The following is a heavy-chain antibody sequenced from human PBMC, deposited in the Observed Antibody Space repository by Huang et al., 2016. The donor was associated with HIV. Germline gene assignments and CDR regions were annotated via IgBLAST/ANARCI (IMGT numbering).Heavy chain of an antibody. CDR3: ARDREFSSGWGWAGYYLDY. Sequence: QVRLVQSGAEVKKPGASLKVSCKADGDTFLRYDISWVRKAPGQGREWVGRTSVDVGETRYAKGFQERLTMTRDTSTSTAYIELRSLGADDTAVYYGARDREFSSGWGWAGYYLDYWGQGTPVLVSS. V-gene: IGHV1-18*04. CDR1: GDTFLRYD. D-gene: IGHD6-19*01. J-gene: IGHJ4*02. CDR2: TSVDVGET.